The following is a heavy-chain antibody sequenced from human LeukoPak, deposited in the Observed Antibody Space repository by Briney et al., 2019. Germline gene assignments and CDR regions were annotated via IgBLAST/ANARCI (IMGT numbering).Heavy chain of an antibody. D-gene: IGHD2-15*01. CDR2: ISSSSSYI. J-gene: IGHJ4*02. Sequence: GGSLRLSCAASGFTFSSYSMNWVRQAPGKGLEWVSSISSSSSYIYYADSVKGRFTISRDNAKNSLYLQMNSLRAEDTAVYYCARDTFTPLVMVVAATPPDYWGQGTLVTVSS. CDR1: GFTFSSYS. CDR3: ARDTFTPLVMVVAATPPDY. V-gene: IGHV3-21*01.